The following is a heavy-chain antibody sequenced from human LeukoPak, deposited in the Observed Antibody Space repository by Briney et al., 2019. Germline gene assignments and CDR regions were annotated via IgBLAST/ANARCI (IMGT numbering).Heavy chain of an antibody. J-gene: IGHJ4*02. CDR1: GGSISSYY. D-gene: IGHD2-15*01. CDR3: ARVPGVAATSYYFDY. Sequence: PSETLSLTCTVSGGSISSYYWSCIRQPPGKGLEWIGYIYYSGSTNYNPSLKSRVTISVDTSKNQFSLKLSSVTAADTAVYYCARVPGVAATSYYFDYWGQGTLVTVSS. V-gene: IGHV4-59*01. CDR2: IYYSGST.